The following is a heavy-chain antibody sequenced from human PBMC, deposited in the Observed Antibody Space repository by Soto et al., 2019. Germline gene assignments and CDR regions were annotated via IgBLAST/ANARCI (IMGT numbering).Heavy chain of an antibody. J-gene: IGHJ5*02. Sequence: QVQLVQSGAEVKKTGASVKVSCKASGYTFTSYNMHWVRQAPGQGLEWVGMINPLGFSTTYAQKFRGRVTMTRDTTTSIVYMELTNLRSEDTAVYYCARAAGRFGELYGFDPWGQGTLVTVSS. CDR3: ARAAGRFGELYGFDP. CDR1: GYTFTSYN. D-gene: IGHD3-10*01. V-gene: IGHV1-46*01. CDR2: INPLGFST.